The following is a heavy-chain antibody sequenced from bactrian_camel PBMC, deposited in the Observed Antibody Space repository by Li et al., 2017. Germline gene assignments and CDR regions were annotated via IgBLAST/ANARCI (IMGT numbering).Heavy chain of an antibody. D-gene: IGHD3*01. J-gene: IGHJ4*01. V-gene: IGHV3S57*01. CDR1: KRTLDWSC. Sequence: HVQLVESGGGSVQPGGSLTLSCATSKRTLDWSCIGWVRQPPGKERERVASVGRMGIASYAASVKGRVTISKDNAKNTLYLQMNSLKPEDTAMYYCAGAFWCDGGPLMAGRYSRWGQGTQVTVS. CDR2: VGRMGIA. CDR3: AGAFWCDGGPLMAGRYSR.